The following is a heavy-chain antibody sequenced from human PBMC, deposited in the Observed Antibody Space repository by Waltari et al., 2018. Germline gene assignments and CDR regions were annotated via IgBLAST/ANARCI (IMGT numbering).Heavy chain of an antibody. CDR1: GLTFSSYW. V-gene: IGHV3-7*01. CDR3: ARGRPDIHNGMDV. D-gene: IGHD5-12*01. J-gene: IGHJ6*02. CDR2: IKQDGSEK. Sequence: EVQLVESGGGLVQPGGSLRLSCVASGLTFSSYWMSWVRQAPGKGLGWVANIKQDGSEKYYVDSVKGRFTVSRDSARNSLYLQMNSLRAEDTAVYYCARGRPDIHNGMDVWGQGTTVTVSS.